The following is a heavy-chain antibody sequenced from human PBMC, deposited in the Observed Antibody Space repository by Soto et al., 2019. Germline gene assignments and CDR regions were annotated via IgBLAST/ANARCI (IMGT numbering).Heavy chain of an antibody. D-gene: IGHD4-17*01. CDR2: IVPLHNTS. CDR1: VGAFTDYS. CDR3: AIWSHGNPLDYRGLEV. J-gene: IGHJ6*01. Sequence: QVHLLQSGTEVKKPGSSLKVSCKVSVGAFTDYSLNWVLHAPGQGLEWLGGIVPLHNTSNYSLKFLGRGEITADLSSNTVYMYMRGLTTDDTATYYCAIWSHGNPLDYRGLEVWGQGTTVIVSS. V-gene: IGHV1-69*19.